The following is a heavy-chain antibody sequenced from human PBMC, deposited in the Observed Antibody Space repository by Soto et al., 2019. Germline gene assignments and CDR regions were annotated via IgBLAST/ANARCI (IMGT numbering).Heavy chain of an antibody. CDR1: GVSISSHY. V-gene: IGHV4-59*11. CDR3: ARTGYSVRWDFDS. Sequence: SETLSLTCTVSGVSISSHYWSWIRQPPGKGLEWIGYIYYSGSTNYNPSLKSRVTISVDTSKNQFSLKLTSVTAADTAVYYCARTGYSVRWDFDSWGQGTLVTVS. CDR2: IYYSGST. J-gene: IGHJ4*02. D-gene: IGHD2-15*01.